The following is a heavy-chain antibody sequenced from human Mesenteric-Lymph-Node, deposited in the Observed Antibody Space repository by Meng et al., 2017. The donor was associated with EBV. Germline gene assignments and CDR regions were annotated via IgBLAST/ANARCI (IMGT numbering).Heavy chain of an antibody. J-gene: IGHJ4*02. CDR1: GDTFRNYA. CDR2: IIPIFGSA. Sequence: QVQLVQLGAEGKKPGSSVKVSCKASGDTFRNYAISWVRQAPGQGLEWMGGIIPIFGSANYAQKFQGKVRITADESTSTAYMELSSLRSEDTAVYYCGSDQCAGGVCYFIDHWGQGTLVTVSS. CDR3: GSDQCAGGVCYFIDH. V-gene: IGHV1-69*01. D-gene: IGHD2-8*02.